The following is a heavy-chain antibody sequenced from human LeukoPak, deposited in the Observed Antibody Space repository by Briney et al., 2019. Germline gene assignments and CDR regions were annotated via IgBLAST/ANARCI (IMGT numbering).Heavy chain of an antibody. V-gene: IGHV4-38-2*01. D-gene: IGHD6-19*01. J-gene: IGHJ5*02. CDR3: AGPIAVAGTSWFDP. Sequence: KPSETLSLTCAVSGYSISSGYYWGWIRQPPGKGLEWIGSIYHSGSTYYNPSLKSRVTISVDTSKNQFSLKLSSVTAADTAVYYCAGPIAVAGTSWFDPWGQGTLVTVSS. CDR1: GYSISSGYY. CDR2: IYHSGST.